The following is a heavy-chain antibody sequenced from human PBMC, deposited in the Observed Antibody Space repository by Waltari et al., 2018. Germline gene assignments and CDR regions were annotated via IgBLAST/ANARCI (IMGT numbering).Heavy chain of an antibody. J-gene: IGHJ2*01. CDR2: IYYSGGT. CDR3: ARDRVMITFGGPADWYFDL. CDR1: GGSISSYY. D-gene: IGHD3-16*01. V-gene: IGHV4-59*01. Sequence: QVQLQESGPGLVKPSETLSITCTVSGGSISSYYWSWIRQPPGKGLEWIGYIYYSGGTNDNPFLKSRVTISVDTSKNQFSLKLSSVTAADTSVYYCARDRVMITFGGPADWYFDLWGRGTLVTVSS.